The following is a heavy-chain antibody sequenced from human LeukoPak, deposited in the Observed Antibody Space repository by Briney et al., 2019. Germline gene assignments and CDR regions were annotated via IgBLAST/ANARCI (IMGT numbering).Heavy chain of an antibody. J-gene: IGHJ4*02. V-gene: IGHV3-48*04. CDR3: ARGAKWAYYFDY. D-gene: IGHD1-26*01. CDR2: ISSPSSTI. Sequence: GGSLRLSCTASGFTFSHYGVSWVRQAPGKGLEWISYISSPSSTINYADSVKGRFTISRDNAKDTLYLHMNSLTAEDTAVYYCARGAKWAYYFDYWGQGTLVTVSS. CDR1: GFTFSHYG.